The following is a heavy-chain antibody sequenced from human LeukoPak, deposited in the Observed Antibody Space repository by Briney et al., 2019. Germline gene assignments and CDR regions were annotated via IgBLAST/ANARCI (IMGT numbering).Heavy chain of an antibody. D-gene: IGHD1-1*01. V-gene: IGHV4-39*01. J-gene: IGHJ4*02. CDR3: ATWRTAKTGFDY. CDR1: GGSISNNNYY. CDR2: VYYSGSP. Sequence: SETLSLTCTVSGGSISNNNYYWAWIRQPPGKGLECIGSVYYSGSPSYDPSLKSRVTISVDTSKNQFSLRLSSVTAADTAVYYCATWRTAKTGFDYWGQGTLVTVSS.